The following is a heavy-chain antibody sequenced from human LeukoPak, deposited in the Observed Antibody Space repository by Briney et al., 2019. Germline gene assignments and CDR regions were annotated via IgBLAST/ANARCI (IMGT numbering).Heavy chain of an antibody. J-gene: IGHJ1*01. CDR1: GYTLTDLS. V-gene: IGHV1-24*01. CDR3: ARDQATTVTTWYWAEYFQH. Sequence: ASVTVSCKVSGYTLTDLSMHWVRQAPGKGLEWMGGFDPEDGETIYAQKFQGRVTMTRDTSTSTVYMELSSLRSEDTAVYYCARDQATTVTTWYWAEYFQHWGQGTLVTVSS. CDR2: FDPEDGET. D-gene: IGHD4-17*01.